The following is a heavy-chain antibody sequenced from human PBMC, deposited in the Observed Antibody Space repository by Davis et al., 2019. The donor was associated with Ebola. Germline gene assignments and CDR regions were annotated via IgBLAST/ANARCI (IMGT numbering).Heavy chain of an antibody. D-gene: IGHD3-22*01. CDR1: GFTFRTQP. V-gene: IGHV3-23*01. CDR3: ASGNFDSSGYWAYWFDP. J-gene: IGHJ5*02. Sequence: GESLKISCAASGFTFRTQPMNWVRQAPGKGLEWVASISGSGLSTYYANSVTGRFTISRDNSENTLSLQMSGLRVEDTAIYYCASGNFDSSGYWAYWFDPWGQGTLVTVSS. CDR2: ISGSGLST.